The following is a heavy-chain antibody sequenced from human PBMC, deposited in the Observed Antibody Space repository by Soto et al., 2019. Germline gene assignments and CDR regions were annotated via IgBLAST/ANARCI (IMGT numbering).Heavy chain of an antibody. V-gene: IGHV1-18*04. CDR2: VSGNNGAS. Sequence: QVQLMQSGTEVKKPGASVTVSCKASGYTSADFGISWVRQAPGQGLEWMGWVSGNNGASNPAPKVQGRITTILDTSTGVSYMALRSLRSDDTAIYYCVRDQKYFRVNGNWFDSWGQGTLVSVSS. CDR3: VRDQKYFRVNGNWFDS. D-gene: IGHD2-2*01. CDR1: GYTSADFG. J-gene: IGHJ5*01.